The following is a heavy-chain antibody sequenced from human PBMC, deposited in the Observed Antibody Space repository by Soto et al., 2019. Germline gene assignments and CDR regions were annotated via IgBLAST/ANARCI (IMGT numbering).Heavy chain of an antibody. CDR2: IYWDDDK. V-gene: IGHV2-5*02. J-gene: IGHJ5*02. CDR3: AHSPRTVPSLGYCSGGSCSNWFDP. CDR1: GFSLSTSGVG. Sequence: SGPTLVKPTQTLTLTCTFSGFSLSTSGVGVGWIRQPPGKALEWLALIYWDDDKRYSPSLKSRLTIPNDTSKNQVVLTMTHMDPVDTATYYCAHSPRTVPSLGYCSGGSCSNWFDPWGQGTLVTVSS. D-gene: IGHD2-15*01.